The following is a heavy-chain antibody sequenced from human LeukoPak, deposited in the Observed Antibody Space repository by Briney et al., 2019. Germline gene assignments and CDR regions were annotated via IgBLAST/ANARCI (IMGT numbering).Heavy chain of an antibody. CDR1: GFTFSSYW. Sequence: GGSLRLSCAASGFTFSSYWMRWVRQAPGKGLEWVANIKQDGSEKNYVDSVKGRFTISRDNAKNSLYLQMNSLRAEDMAVYYCASGLELDYWGQGTLVTVSS. V-gene: IGHV3-7*03. CDR2: IKQDGSEK. J-gene: IGHJ4*02. CDR3: ASGLELDY.